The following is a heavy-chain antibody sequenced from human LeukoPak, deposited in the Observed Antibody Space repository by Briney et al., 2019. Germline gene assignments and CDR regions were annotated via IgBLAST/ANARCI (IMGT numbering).Heavy chain of an antibody. J-gene: IGHJ4*02. CDR3: ARDQLQTGFDY. Sequence: GGSLRLSCTASGFIFGDYAMSWFRQAPGKGLEWVSYISSSSSTIYYADSVKGRFTISRDNAKNSLYLQMNSLRAEDTAVYYCARDQLQTGFDYWGQGTLVTVSS. CDR1: GFIFGDYA. CDR2: ISSSSSTI. D-gene: IGHD1-14*01. V-gene: IGHV3-48*01.